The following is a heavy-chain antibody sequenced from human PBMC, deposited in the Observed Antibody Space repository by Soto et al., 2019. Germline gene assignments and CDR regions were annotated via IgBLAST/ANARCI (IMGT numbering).Heavy chain of an antibody. J-gene: IGHJ4*02. CDR3: ARALGGYVDTAMGTSDY. CDR1: GGTFSSYA. CDR2: INPIFGTA. V-gene: IGHV1-69*13. D-gene: IGHD5-18*01. Sequence: ASVKVSCKASGGTFSSYAISWVRQAPGQGLEWMGGINPIFGTANYAQKFQGRVTITADESTSTAYMELSSLRSEDTAVYYCARALGGYVDTAMGTSDYWGQGTLVTVSS.